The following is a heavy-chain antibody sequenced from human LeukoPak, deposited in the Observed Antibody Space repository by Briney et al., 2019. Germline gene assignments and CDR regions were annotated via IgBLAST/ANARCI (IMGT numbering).Heavy chain of an antibody. CDR3: ARRRPGSSSLFDY. D-gene: IGHD6-6*01. V-gene: IGHV1-2*02. J-gene: IGHJ4*02. CDR1: GYTFTGYY. CDR2: INPNSGGT. Sequence: ASVKVSCKASGYTFTGYYMHWVRQAPGQGLEWMGWINPNSGGTNYAQKFQGRVTITRDTSISTAYMELSRLRSDDTAVYYCARRRPGSSSLFDYWGQGTLVTVSS.